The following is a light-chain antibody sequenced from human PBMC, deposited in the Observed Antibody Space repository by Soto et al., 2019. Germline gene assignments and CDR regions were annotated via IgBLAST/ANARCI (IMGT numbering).Light chain of an antibody. CDR2: DAS. V-gene: IGKV3-11*01. Sequence: IVLTQSPATLSLSPGERAALSCRASQSVSTSLAWYQHKPGQAPRLFIYDASKRAPGIPARFSGSGSGTDFTLTISRLAPEDFAVYYCQVRDVWPSFGQGTKVEIK. CDR3: QVRDVWPS. J-gene: IGKJ1*01. CDR1: QSVSTS.